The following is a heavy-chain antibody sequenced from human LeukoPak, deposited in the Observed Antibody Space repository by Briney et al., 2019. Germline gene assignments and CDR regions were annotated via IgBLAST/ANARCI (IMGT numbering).Heavy chain of an antibody. CDR3: AKRFDYGSGSYYDYYYYMDV. Sequence: PGGSLRLSCAASGFTFSSYGMHWVRQTPGKGLEWVAFIRYDGSNKYYADSVKGRFTISRDNSKNTLYLQMNSLRAEDTAVYYCAKRFDYGSGSYYDYYYYMDVWGKGTTVTISS. V-gene: IGHV3-30*02. D-gene: IGHD3-10*01. J-gene: IGHJ6*03. CDR2: IRYDGSNK. CDR1: GFTFSSYG.